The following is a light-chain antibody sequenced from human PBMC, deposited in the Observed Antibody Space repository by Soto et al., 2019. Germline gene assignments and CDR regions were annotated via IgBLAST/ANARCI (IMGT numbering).Light chain of an antibody. CDR3: QSYDSSLSAAV. Sequence: QSVLTQPPSVSGAPGQKVIISCTGSTSNIGAGYDVHWYQQLPGTAPKLLIYSNSNRPSGVPDRLSGSKSGTSASLAITGLQVEDEAGYYCQSYDSSLSAAVFGEGTTLTVL. J-gene: IGLJ3*02. V-gene: IGLV1-40*01. CDR2: SNS. CDR1: TSNIGAGYD.